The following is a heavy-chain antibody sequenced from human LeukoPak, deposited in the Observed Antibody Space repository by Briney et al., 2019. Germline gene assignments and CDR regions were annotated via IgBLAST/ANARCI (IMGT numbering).Heavy chain of an antibody. D-gene: IGHD5-18*01. J-gene: IGHJ6*02. CDR3: RRGPTQQWLYSGMDV. Sequence: GALRLSCTASGFTFGDHAMCGVRPAPGKGLEWLGFIRSKANGGTTESAASAKGRFTISRDDSKSIPYLQMNSLTTEDTAVYYCRRGPTQQWLYSGMDVWGQGTTV. V-gene: IGHV3-49*04. CDR2: IRSKANGGTT. CDR1: GFTFGDHA.